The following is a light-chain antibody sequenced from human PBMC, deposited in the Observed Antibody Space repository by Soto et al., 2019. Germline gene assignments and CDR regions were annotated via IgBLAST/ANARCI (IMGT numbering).Light chain of an antibody. CDR2: WAS. J-gene: IGKJ2*02. Sequence: DIVMTQSPDSLAVSLGESATITCNSCQSVLYCSNTKNYLAWYQQKPGQPPTLLIYWASTLESGVPDRFSGSGSGTDFTLTISSLQAEDVAVYYCQQYDSSPRTFGQGTKLEIK. CDR3: QQYDSSPRT. V-gene: IGKV4-1*01. CDR1: QSVLYCSNTKNY.